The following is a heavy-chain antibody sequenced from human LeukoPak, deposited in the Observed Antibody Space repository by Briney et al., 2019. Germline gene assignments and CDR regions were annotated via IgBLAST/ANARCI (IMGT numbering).Heavy chain of an antibody. CDR3: AKDSVAAARPRYFDY. Sequence: PGGSLRLSCAASGFTFSSYAMSWVRQAPGKGLEWVSAISGSGGSTYYADSVKGRFTISRDNSKNTLYLQMNSLRAEDTTVYYCAKDSVAAARPRYFDYWGQGTLVTVSS. V-gene: IGHV3-23*01. CDR2: ISGSGGST. J-gene: IGHJ4*02. D-gene: IGHD6-13*01. CDR1: GFTFSSYA.